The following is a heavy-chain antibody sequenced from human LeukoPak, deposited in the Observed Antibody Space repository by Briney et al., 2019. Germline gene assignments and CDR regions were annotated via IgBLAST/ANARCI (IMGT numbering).Heavy chain of an antibody. CDR3: ARRRYCSSTSCSLFDY. J-gene: IGHJ4*02. Sequence: GGSLRLSCAASGFTFSSYWMHWVRQAPGKGLEWVSSISSSSSYIYYADSVRGRFTISRDNAKNSLYLQMNSLRAEDTAVYYCARRRYCSSTSCSLFDYWGQGTLVTVSS. D-gene: IGHD2-2*01. V-gene: IGHV3-21*01. CDR1: GFTFSSYW. CDR2: ISSSSSYI.